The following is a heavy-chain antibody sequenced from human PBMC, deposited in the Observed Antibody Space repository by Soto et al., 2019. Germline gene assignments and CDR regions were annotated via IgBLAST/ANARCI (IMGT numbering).Heavy chain of an antibody. CDR3: ARQAYGDYEDYYYYMDV. Sequence: SETLSLTCTVSGGSIISYYWSWILQPPGKGLEWIGYIYYSGSTNYNPSLKSRVTISVDTSKNQFSLKLSSVTAADTAVYYCARQAYGDYEDYYYYMDVWGKGTTVTVSS. CDR2: IYYSGST. V-gene: IGHV4-59*08. J-gene: IGHJ6*03. CDR1: GGSIISYY. D-gene: IGHD4-17*01.